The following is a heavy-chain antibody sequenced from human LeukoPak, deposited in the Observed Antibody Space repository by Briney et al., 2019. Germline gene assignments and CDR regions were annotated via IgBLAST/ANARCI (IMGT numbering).Heavy chain of an antibody. Sequence: GALRLSCAASGFTFSSYGMHWVRQAPGKGLEWVAVISYDGSNKYYADSVKGRFTVSRDNSKNTLYLQVNSLRAEDTAVYYCAKDRFPNDGSWDFDYWGQGTLVTVSS. CDR2: ISYDGSNK. J-gene: IGHJ4*02. D-gene: IGHD6-13*01. V-gene: IGHV3-30*18. CDR3: AKDRFPNDGSWDFDY. CDR1: GFTFSSYG.